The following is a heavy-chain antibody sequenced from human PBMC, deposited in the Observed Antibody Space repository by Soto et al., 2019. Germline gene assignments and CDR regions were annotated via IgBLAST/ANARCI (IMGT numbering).Heavy chain of an antibody. CDR2: KYYRSRWYN. CDR3: AGTTSHHWLYMDV. V-gene: IGHV6-1*01. CDR1: GDSVSSNSAA. D-gene: IGHD1-7*01. Sequence: QVQLQESGPGLVKPSQTLSLTCVISGDSVSSNSAAWNWIRLSPSRGLEWLARKYYRSRWYNDYAVSVRSRITVNPDTSKNQFSLQLTSVTPEDTAVYYCAGTTSHHWLYMDVWGKGATVTVSS. J-gene: IGHJ6*03.